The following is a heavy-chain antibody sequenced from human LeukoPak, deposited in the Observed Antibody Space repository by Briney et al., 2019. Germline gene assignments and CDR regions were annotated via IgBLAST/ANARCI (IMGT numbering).Heavy chain of an antibody. D-gene: IGHD3-9*01. CDR1: GGSISSSNW. CDR3: ARAGGDYDILTGCFDY. CDR2: ISHSGTT. J-gene: IGHJ4*02. V-gene: IGHV4-4*02. Sequence: SETLSLTCAVSGGSISSSNWWSWVRQPPGKGLEWIGEISHSGTTNYNPSLKSRVTISVDTSKNQFSLKLSSVTAADTAVYYCARAGGDYDILTGCFDYWGQGTLVTVSS.